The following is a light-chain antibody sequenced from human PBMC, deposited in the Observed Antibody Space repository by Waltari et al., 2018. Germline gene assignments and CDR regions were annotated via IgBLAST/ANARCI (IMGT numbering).Light chain of an antibody. CDR2: WAS. Sequence: DIVMTQSPDSLPVSLGERATINCKSSQSVLSSSNNKNYLAWYQHKPGQPPKLLISWASARESGVPDRVSGSGSGTEFALTISSLQAEDVALYYCQQYHTTPYTFGQGTQLEIK. V-gene: IGKV4-1*01. J-gene: IGKJ2*01. CDR1: QSVLSSSNNKNY. CDR3: QQYHTTPYT.